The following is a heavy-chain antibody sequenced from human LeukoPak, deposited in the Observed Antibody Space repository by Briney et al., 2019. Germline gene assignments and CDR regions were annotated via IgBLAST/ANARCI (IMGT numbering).Heavy chain of an antibody. CDR1: GGSISSGDYY. Sequence: SETLSLTCTVSGGSISSGDYYWSWIRQPAGKGLEWIGRIYTSGSTNYNPSLKSRVTMSVDTSKNQFSLKLSSVTAADTAVYYCARTIYGEGGYFDYWGQGTLVTVSS. CDR3: ARTIYGEGGYFDY. CDR2: IYTSGST. D-gene: IGHD4-17*01. J-gene: IGHJ4*02. V-gene: IGHV4-61*02.